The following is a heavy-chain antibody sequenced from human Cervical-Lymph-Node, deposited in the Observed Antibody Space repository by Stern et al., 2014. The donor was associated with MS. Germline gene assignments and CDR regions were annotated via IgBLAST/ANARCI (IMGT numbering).Heavy chain of an antibody. CDR2: INPSAGST. D-gene: IGHD6-19*01. V-gene: IGHV1-46*01. CDR3: AREVAGHRLGMMDV. Sequence: QVQLVQSGAEVKKPGASVKVSCTASGNTFTRDYIHWVRQAPGQGLEWMGIINPSAGSTSYAQKFQGRVTMTRDTSTSTVYMELSSLRSEDTAVYYCAREVAGHRLGMMDVWGQGTTVTVSS. J-gene: IGHJ6*02. CDR1: GNTFTRDY.